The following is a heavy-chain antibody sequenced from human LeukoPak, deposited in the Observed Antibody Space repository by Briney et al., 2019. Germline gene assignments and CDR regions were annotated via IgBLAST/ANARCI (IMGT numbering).Heavy chain of an antibody. CDR1: GFTFSSYS. CDR3: ARVRYCSSTSCPIDY. D-gene: IGHD2-2*01. V-gene: IGHV3-21*01. J-gene: IGHJ4*02. Sequence: GGSLRLSCAASGFTFSSYSMNWVRQAPGKGLEWVSSISNSSSYIYYADSVKGRFTISRDNAKNSLYLQMNSLRAEDTAVYYCARVRYCSSTSCPIDYWGQGTLVTVSS. CDR2: ISNSSSYI.